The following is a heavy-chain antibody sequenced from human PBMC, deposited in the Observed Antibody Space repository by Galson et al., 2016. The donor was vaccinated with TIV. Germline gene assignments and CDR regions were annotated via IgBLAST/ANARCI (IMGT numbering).Heavy chain of an antibody. D-gene: IGHD1-26*01. V-gene: IGHV3-11*01. CDR1: GFTFSDYY. Sequence: SLRLSCAASGFTFSDYYMTWIRQAPGKGLEWISYISSSGSSIHYADSVKGRFTISRDNAKNSLNLHMNSMRVEDTAVYYCARVQRFRVYSGSFFDYWGQGTLVTVSS. J-gene: IGHJ4*02. CDR2: ISSSGSSI. CDR3: ARVQRFRVYSGSFFDY.